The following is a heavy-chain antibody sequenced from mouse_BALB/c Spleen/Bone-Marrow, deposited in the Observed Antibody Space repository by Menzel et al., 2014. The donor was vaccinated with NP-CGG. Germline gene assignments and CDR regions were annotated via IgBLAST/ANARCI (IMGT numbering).Heavy chain of an antibody. J-gene: IGHJ3*01. D-gene: IGHD1-1*01. CDR3: APYYYGRWFTY. CDR2: IDPANGNT. V-gene: IGHV14-3*02. Sequence: VQLQQSGAELVKPGASVKLSCTASGFNIKDPYMHWVKQRPEQGLEWIGRIDPANGNTKYDPKFQGKATITADTSSNPASLQLSSLTSEDTAVYYCAPYYYGRWFTYWGQGTLVTVSA. CDR1: GFNIKDPY.